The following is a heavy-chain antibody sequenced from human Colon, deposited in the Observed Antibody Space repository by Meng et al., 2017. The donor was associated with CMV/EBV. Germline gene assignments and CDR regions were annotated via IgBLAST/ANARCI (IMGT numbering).Heavy chain of an antibody. CDR1: AGSITTESYY. J-gene: IGHJ6*02. Sequence: SETLSLTCSVSAGSITTESYYWAWIRQPPGKGLEWIGRVYYSGSAQYNPSLQSRVTISADTSKNQFSLKLTSVTAADTAVYYCARVRQLEGSSSNYHYYYGMDVWGQGTTVTVSS. V-gene: IGHV4-61*01. CDR3: ARVRQLEGSSSNYHYYYGMDV. CDR2: VYYSGSA. D-gene: IGHD1-1*01.